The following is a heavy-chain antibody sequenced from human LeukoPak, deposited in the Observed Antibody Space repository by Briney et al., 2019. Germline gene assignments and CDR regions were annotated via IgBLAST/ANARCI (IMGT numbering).Heavy chain of an antibody. V-gene: IGHV4-59*01. CDR3: ARLRGYYFDY. Sequence: SETLSLTCTVSGGSISSYYWSWLRQPPGKGLEWIGYINYSGNTNYNPSLKSRVIISVDTSKIQFSQKLSSVTAADTAVYYCARLRGYYFDYWGQGTLVTVSS. D-gene: IGHD5-12*01. CDR1: GGSISSYY. J-gene: IGHJ4*02. CDR2: INYSGNT.